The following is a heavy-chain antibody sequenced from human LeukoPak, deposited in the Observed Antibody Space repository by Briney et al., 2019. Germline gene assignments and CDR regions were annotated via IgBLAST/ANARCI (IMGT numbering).Heavy chain of an antibody. D-gene: IGHD6-19*01. J-gene: IGHJ4*02. CDR1: GFTFDDYA. V-gene: IGHV3-9*01. CDR2: ISWNSGSI. CDR3: AKAQYSSGWWGPDYFDY. Sequence: GRSLRLSCAASGFTFDDYAMHWVRHAPGKGLEWVSGISWNSGSIGYADSVKGRFTISRDNAKNSLYLQMNSLRAEDTALYYCAKAQYSSGWWGPDYFDYWGQGTLVTVSS.